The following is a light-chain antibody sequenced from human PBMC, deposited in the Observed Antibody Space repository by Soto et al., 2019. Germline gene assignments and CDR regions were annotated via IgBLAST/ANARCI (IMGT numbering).Light chain of an antibody. CDR3: RSYDSSLSGSV. J-gene: IGLJ3*02. Sequence: QSVLTQPPSVSGAPGQRVTISCTGSSSNIGAGYDVHWYLQLPGTAPKLLIYANSNRPSGVPDRFSGSKSGTSASLAIAGLQAEDEADYYCRSYDSSLSGSVFGGGTKVTVL. CDR1: SSNIGAGYD. CDR2: ANS. V-gene: IGLV1-40*01.